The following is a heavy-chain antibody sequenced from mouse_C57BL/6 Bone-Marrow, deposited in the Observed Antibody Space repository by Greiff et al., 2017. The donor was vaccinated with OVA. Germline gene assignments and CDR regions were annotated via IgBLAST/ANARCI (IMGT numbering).Heavy chain of an antibody. V-gene: IGHV5-12*01. CDR1: GFTFSDYY. Sequence: EVKLMESGGGLVQPGGSLKLSCAASGFTFSDYYMYWVRQTPEKRLEWVAYISNGGGSTYYPDPVTGRCTISRDNCKNTLYLQMSRLKSEDTAMYYCARKNYPWYYFDYWGQGTTLTVSS. D-gene: IGHD1-1*02. CDR2: ISNGGGST. J-gene: IGHJ2*01. CDR3: ARKNYPWYYFDY.